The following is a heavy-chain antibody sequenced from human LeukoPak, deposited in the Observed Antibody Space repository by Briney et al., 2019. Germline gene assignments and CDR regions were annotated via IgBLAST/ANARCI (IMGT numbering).Heavy chain of an antibody. Sequence: ASVKVSCKVSGYTLTELSMHWVRQAPGKGLEWMGGFDPEDGETIYAQKFQGRVTMTEDTSTDTAYMELSSLRSEDTAVYYCATGINHDSSGYYYPFDYWGQGTLVTVSS. CDR3: ATGINHDSSGYYYPFDY. CDR2: FDPEDGET. D-gene: IGHD3-22*01. V-gene: IGHV1-24*01. CDR1: GYTLTELS. J-gene: IGHJ4*02.